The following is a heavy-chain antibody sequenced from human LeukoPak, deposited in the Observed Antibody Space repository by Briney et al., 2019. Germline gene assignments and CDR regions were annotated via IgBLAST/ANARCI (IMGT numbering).Heavy chain of an antibody. Sequence: PGGSLRLSCAASGSTFSSYSMNWVRQAPGKGLEWVSSISSSSSYIYYADSVKGRFTISRDNAKNSLYLQMNSLRAEDTAVYYCARDYGSGSSHWRMRSWGQGTLVTVSS. CDR1: GSTFSSYS. V-gene: IGHV3-21*01. D-gene: IGHD3-10*01. CDR2: ISSSSSYI. J-gene: IGHJ4*02. CDR3: ARDYGSGSSHWRMRS.